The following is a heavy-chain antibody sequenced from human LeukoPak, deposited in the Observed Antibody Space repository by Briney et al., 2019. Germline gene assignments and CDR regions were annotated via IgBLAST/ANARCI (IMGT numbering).Heavy chain of an antibody. V-gene: IGHV4-30-2*01. J-gene: IGHJ4*02. CDR3: AREGVVVPAAIDY. D-gene: IGHD2-2*02. Sequence: SETLSLTCTVSGGSISSGGYYWSWIRQPQGKGLEWIGYIYHSGSTYYNPSLKSRVTISVDRSKNQFSLKLSSVTAADTAVYYCAREGVVVPAAIDYWGQGTLVTVSS. CDR1: GGSISSGGYY. CDR2: IYHSGST.